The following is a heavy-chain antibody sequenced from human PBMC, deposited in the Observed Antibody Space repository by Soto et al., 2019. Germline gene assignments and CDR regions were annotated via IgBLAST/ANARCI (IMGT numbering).Heavy chain of an antibody. CDR3: ARGYYYDSSGYYSGYGMDV. Sequence: AAVKVSCKASGYTFTSYYMHWVRQAPGQGIEWMGIINPSGGSTSYAQKFQGRVTMTRDTSTSTVYMELSSLRSEDTAVYYCARGYYYDSSGYYSGYGMDVCGQGTTVTV. V-gene: IGHV1-46*01. J-gene: IGHJ6*02. CDR1: GYTFTSYY. D-gene: IGHD3-22*01. CDR2: INPSGGST.